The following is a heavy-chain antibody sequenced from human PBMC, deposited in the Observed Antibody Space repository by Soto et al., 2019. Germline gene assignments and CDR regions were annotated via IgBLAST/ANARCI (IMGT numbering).Heavy chain of an antibody. CDR2: ISYDGSNK. V-gene: IGHV3-30-3*01. D-gene: IGHD5-18*01. Sequence: QVQLVESGGGVVQPGRSLRLSCAASGFTFSSYAMHWVRQAPGKGLEWVAVISYDGSNKYYADSVKGRFTISRENSKNTLYMQMNSLRAEDTAVYYWARVNTAMALGFFDYWGQGNLVTVSS. CDR3: ARVNTAMALGFFDY. CDR1: GFTFSSYA. J-gene: IGHJ4*02.